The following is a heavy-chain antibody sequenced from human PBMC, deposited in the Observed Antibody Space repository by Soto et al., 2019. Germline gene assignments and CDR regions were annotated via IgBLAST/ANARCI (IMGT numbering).Heavy chain of an antibody. Sequence: PSETLSLTCTVSGGSISSYYWSWIRQPPGKGLEWIVYIYYSGGTNYNPSLKSRVTISVDTSKNQFSLKMSSVTAADTAVYYCARGKNYPDRSGSPTYYFDYLGQVTLVTVSS. CDR3: ARGKNYPDRSGSPTYYFDY. J-gene: IGHJ4*02. V-gene: IGHV4-59*01. D-gene: IGHD3-22*01. CDR1: GGSISSYY. CDR2: IYYSGGT.